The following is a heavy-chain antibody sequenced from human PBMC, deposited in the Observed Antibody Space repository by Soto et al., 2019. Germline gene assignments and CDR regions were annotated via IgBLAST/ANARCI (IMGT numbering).Heavy chain of an antibody. CDR2: IWYDGSFK. CDR3: ARGFDY. CDR1: GFTFSSYG. Sequence: GGSLRLSCESSGFTFSSYGMHWVRQAPGKGLEWVAVIWYDGSFKYYADSVKGRFTISRDNSNNTLYLQMNSLRAEDTAVYYCARGFDYWGQGAPVTVSS. J-gene: IGHJ4*02. V-gene: IGHV3-33*01.